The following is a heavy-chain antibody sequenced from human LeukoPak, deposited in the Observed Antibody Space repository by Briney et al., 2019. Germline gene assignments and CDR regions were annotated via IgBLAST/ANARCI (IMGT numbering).Heavy chain of an antibody. V-gene: IGHV3-23*01. CDR1: GFTFSSYA. Sequence: GSLRLSCAASGFTFSSYAMSWVRQAPGRGLEWVSAISGSGGSTYYADSVKGRFTISRDNSKNTLYLQMNSLRAEDTAVYYCAKDKFQGYFQHWGQGTLVTVSS. CDR3: AKDKFQGYFQH. CDR2: ISGSGGST. J-gene: IGHJ1*01.